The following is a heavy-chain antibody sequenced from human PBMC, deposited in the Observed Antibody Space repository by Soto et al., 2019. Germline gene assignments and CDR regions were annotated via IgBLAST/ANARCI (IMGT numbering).Heavy chain of an antibody. V-gene: IGHV3-30-3*01. CDR1: GFTFSSYA. CDR3: ARPLWRDDYNWGYFDL. Sequence: QVQLVESGGGVVQPGRSLRLSCAASGFTFSSYAMHWVRQAPGKGLEWVAVISYDGSNKYYADSVKGRFTISRDNSKNTPDLQMNSLRTEDTAVYYCARPLWRDDYNWGYFDLWGRGTLVTVSS. CDR2: ISYDGSNK. D-gene: IGHD4-4*01. J-gene: IGHJ2*01.